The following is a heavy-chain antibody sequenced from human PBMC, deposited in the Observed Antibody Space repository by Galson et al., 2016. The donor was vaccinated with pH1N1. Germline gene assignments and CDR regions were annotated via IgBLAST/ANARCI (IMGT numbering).Heavy chain of an antibody. V-gene: IGHV1-2*02. D-gene: IGHD4/OR15-4a*01. CDR1: GDTFNYYT. J-gene: IGHJ4*02. Sequence: SVKVSCKASGDTFNYYTINWVRQAPGQGLQWMGWVNTDNGGTKFAAKFQGRVTMSRDRATTTAYMDLGSLRSDNTAIYYCAKGAGANYLVDYWGQGTLVIVSS. CDR2: VNTDNGGT. CDR3: AKGAGANYLVDY.